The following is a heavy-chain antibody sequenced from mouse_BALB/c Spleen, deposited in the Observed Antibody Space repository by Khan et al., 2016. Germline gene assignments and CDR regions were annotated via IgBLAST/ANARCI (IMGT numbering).Heavy chain of an antibody. J-gene: IGHJ2*01. Sequence: VRLQQSGAELVKPGASVKLSCTASGFNIKDTFMHWVKQRPEQGLEWIGRIDPANGNTRYDPKFQGKATITADTSSNTAYLQLSSLTSEDTAVYYCARRGPIYYYGSTDGYWGQGTTLTVSS. CDR2: IDPANGNT. CDR1: GFNIKDTF. CDR3: ARRGPIYYYGSTDGY. D-gene: IGHD1-1*01. V-gene: IGHV14-3*02.